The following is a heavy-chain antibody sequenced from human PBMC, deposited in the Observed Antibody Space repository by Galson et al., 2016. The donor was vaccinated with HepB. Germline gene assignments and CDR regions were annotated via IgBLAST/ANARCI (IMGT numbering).Heavy chain of an antibody. CDR3: ARVRVGATFMDAFDI. CDR1: GFTFSSYS. J-gene: IGHJ3*02. V-gene: IGHV3-21*01. Sequence: SLRLSCAASGFTFSSYSMNWVRQAPGKGLEWVSSISSGSSYIYYADSVKGRFTISRDNAKNSLYLQMNSLRAEDTAVYYYARVRVGATFMDAFDIWGQGTMVTVSS. CDR2: ISSGSSYI. D-gene: IGHD1-26*01.